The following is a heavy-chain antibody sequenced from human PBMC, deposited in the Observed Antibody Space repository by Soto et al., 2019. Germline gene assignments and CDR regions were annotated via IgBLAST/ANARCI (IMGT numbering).Heavy chain of an antibody. CDR2: ISSSGSTI. Sequence: PGGSLGLSFSASGFPFRDYYMSWIRQAPGKGLEWVSYISSSGSTIYYADSVKGRFTISRDNAKNSLYLQMNSLRAEDTAVYYCARSTYYYDSSGYLYYFDYWGQGTLVTVSS. J-gene: IGHJ4*02. V-gene: IGHV3-11*04. CDR1: GFPFRDYY. CDR3: ARSTYYYDSSGYLYYFDY. D-gene: IGHD3-22*01.